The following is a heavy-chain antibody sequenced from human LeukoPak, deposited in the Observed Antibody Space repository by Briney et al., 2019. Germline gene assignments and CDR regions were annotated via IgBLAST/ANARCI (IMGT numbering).Heavy chain of an antibody. J-gene: IGHJ4*02. CDR3: ARVGYPGATGIDGLWFDY. V-gene: IGHV3-33*08. CDR1: GFSFSSFG. D-gene: IGHD3-9*01. CDR2: IWYDGSNK. Sequence: GRSLRLSCAASGFSFSSFGMHWVRQAPGKGLEWVAVIWYDGSNKYYADSVKGRFTISRDNSKNTLYLQMNSLRAEDTAVYYCARVGYPGATGIDGLWFDYWGQGTLVTVSS.